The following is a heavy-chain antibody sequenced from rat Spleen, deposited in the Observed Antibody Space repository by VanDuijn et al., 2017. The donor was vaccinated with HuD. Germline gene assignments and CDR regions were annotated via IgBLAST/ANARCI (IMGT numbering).Heavy chain of an antibody. J-gene: IGHJ2*01. V-gene: IGHV5-7*01. CDR1: GFIFSDYY. Sequence: EVQLVESDGGLVQPGRSLKLSCVVSGFIFSDYYMAWVRQTPTRGLEWVATINYDGSSTNYRDSVKGRFTISRDNAKSTLYLQMDSLKSEDTATYYCARSVFDYWGQGVMVTVSS. CDR3: ARSVFDY. CDR2: INYDGSST.